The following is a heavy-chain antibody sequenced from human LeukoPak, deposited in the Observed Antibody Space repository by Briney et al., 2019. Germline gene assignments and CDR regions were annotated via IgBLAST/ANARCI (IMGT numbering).Heavy chain of an antibody. D-gene: IGHD4-17*01. CDR1: GFTFSSYW. Sequence: PGGSLRLSCAAAGFTFSSYWMSCVRQPPGNGLEWVANIKRDGSEKYYVDSVKGRFTISRDNAKNSLYLQMNSLRAEEAAVYYCARGYGDSIHFDYWGQGTLVTVSS. J-gene: IGHJ4*02. CDR3: ARGYGDSIHFDY. V-gene: IGHV3-7*04. CDR2: IKRDGSEK.